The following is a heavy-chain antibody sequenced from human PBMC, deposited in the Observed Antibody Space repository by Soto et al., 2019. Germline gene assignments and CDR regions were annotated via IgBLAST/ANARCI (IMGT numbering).Heavy chain of an antibody. CDR1: GGTFSTFA. CDR2: IIPILGTP. V-gene: IGHV1-69*12. J-gene: IGHJ3*02. Sequence: QVQLVQSGAEVKKPGSSVKVSCKTSGGTFSTFAISWVRQAPGQGLEWMGGIIPILGTPNYPQKFQGRVTVTADDSTSTAYMELGSLSSEDTAVYYCSSGGTFNYAFDIWGQGTMVTVSS. CDR3: SSGGTFNYAFDI. D-gene: IGHD2-15*01.